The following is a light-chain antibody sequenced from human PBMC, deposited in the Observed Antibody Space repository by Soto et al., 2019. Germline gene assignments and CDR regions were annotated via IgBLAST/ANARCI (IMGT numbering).Light chain of an antibody. CDR1: QSVSSSY. J-gene: IGKJ2*01. Sequence: EIVLTQSPGTLSLSPGERATLSCRASQSVSSSYLAWYQQKPGQAPRLIIYGASDRATGIPDRFSGSGSGTDCTLTISRLEPEDFAVYYCQQYGSSPYTFVPGTKLEIK. CDR2: GAS. CDR3: QQYGSSPYT. V-gene: IGKV3-20*01.